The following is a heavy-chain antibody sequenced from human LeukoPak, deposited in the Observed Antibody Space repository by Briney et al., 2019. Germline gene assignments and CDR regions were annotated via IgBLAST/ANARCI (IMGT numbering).Heavy chain of an antibody. V-gene: IGHV5-51*01. CDR3: AREGRVGVH. CDR1: KDTSDNYW. CDR2: IYPDDSDT. J-gene: IGHJ4*02. Sequence: SGESLKISCNGSKDTSDNYWIGWVRQMPGKGLEWMGIIYPDDSDTRYSPSFQGQVTISADKSISTAYLQWSSLKASDTAMYYCAREGRVGVHWGQGTLVTVSS. D-gene: IGHD1-26*01.